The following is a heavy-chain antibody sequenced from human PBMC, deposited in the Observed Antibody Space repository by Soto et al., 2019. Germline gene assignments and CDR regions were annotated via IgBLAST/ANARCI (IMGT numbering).Heavy chain of an antibody. Sequence: SVKVSCKASGYMFSKYGISWVRQAPGQGLEWMGWISAYNGNTNLAQNFQGRVIMTTDTSTTTAYLELRSLRSEDTAVYYCAREVECSGGTCYPYYHGMGVWGQGTTVTVSS. J-gene: IGHJ6*02. V-gene: IGHV1-18*04. CDR2: ISAYNGNT. D-gene: IGHD2-15*01. CDR3: AREVECSGGTCYPYYHGMGV. CDR1: GYMFSKYG.